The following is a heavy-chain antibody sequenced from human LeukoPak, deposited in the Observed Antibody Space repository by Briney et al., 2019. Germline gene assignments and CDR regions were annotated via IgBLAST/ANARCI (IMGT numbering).Heavy chain of an antibody. V-gene: IGHV4-34*01. D-gene: IGHD1-26*01. CDR1: GGSFSGYY. CDR2: INHSGST. Sequence: SETLSLTCAVYGGSFSGYYWSWIRQPPGQGLEWIGEINHSGSTNYNPSLKSRVTISVDTSKNQFSLKLSSVTAADTAVYYCAKLASRDYYYYYGMDVWGQGTTVTVSS. J-gene: IGHJ6*02. CDR3: AKLASRDYYYYYGMDV.